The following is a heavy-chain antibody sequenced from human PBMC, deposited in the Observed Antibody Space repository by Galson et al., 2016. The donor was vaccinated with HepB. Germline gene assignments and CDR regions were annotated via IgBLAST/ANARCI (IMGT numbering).Heavy chain of an antibody. D-gene: IGHD1-20*01. CDR3: TTINWQCHFDY. V-gene: IGHV3-15*01. CDR1: GFTFSDAW. CDR2: IKYNSVGATT. Sequence: SLRLSCAASGFTFSDAWMSWVRQAPGKGLEWVGRIKYNSVGATTDYAAPVKGRFTISRDDSKNTLYLQMYSLKTEDTAVYYCTTINWQCHFDYWGQGSLVTVSS. J-gene: IGHJ4*02.